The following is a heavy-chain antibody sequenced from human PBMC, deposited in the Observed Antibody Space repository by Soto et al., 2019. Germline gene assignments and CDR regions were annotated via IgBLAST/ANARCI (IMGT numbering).Heavy chain of an antibody. J-gene: IGHJ5*01. D-gene: IGHD2-21*02. Sequence: DVQLEASGGGLIQPGGSLTLSCITSGFPFSAFDMHWVRQAAGKGLEWVSGIGTLRDTHYRDSVRGRFTISRDSAKNSGSLQMNSLSEGDTGLYFCARGRSNDFSSTPPPRFASWGQGTLVTVSP. CDR2: IGTLRDT. V-gene: IGHV3-13*01. CDR1: GFPFSAFD. CDR3: ARGRSNDFSSTPPPRFAS.